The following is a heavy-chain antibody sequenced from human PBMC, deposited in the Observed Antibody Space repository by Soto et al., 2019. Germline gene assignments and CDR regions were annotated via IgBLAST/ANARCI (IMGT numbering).Heavy chain of an antibody. J-gene: IGHJ3*02. Sequence: SETLSLTCTVSCVSISSSNYYCGWIRQPPGKGLEWIGSIYYSGSTYYNPSLKSRVTISVDTSKNQFSLKLSSVTAADTAVYYCAGTYYYDSSGYYSIYAFDIWGQGAMVTVS. CDR2: IYYSGST. D-gene: IGHD3-22*01. CDR1: CVSISSSNYY. CDR3: AGTYYYDSSGYYSIYAFDI. V-gene: IGHV4-39*01.